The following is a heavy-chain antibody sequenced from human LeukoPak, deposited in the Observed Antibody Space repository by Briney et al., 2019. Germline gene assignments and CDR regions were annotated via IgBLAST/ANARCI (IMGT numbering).Heavy chain of an antibody. Sequence: PGGSLRLSCAASGFTFSSYAMSWVRQAPGKGLEWVSAISGNGGSTYYADSVKGRFTISRDNSKNTLYLQMNSLRAEDTAVYYCARDRLVRGYFDYWGQGTLVTVSS. CDR1: GFTFSSYA. CDR3: ARDRLVRGYFDY. CDR2: ISGNGGST. J-gene: IGHJ4*02. D-gene: IGHD6-19*01. V-gene: IGHV3-23*01.